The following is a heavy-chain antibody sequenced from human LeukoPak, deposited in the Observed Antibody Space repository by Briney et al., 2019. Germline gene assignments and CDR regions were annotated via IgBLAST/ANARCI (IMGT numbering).Heavy chain of an antibody. V-gene: IGHV3-48*03. CDR3: ASGVEAGKHYYGMDV. Sequence: GGSLRLSCAASGPSFSRFEMNWVRQAPGKGLEWVSYISSWGETIYYADSVWGRFTISRDNAKNSLFLQMNSLRAEDTAVYYCASGVEAGKHYYGMDVWGQGTTVTVSS. J-gene: IGHJ6*02. D-gene: IGHD6-13*01. CDR2: ISSWGETI. CDR1: GPSFSRFE.